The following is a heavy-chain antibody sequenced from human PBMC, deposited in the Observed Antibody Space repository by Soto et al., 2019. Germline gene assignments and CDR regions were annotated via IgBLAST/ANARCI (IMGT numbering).Heavy chain of an antibody. Sequence: GGSLRLSCGGSGLTFSRYAISWVRQGPGKGLEGVSTISGSGAGTYYSGSVKGRFTISRDNSKNTLYLQMNSLRAEETAVYYCAKLLPGAFDFWGQGTTDLVSS. D-gene: IGHD2-15*01. J-gene: IGHJ3*01. CDR2: ISGSGAGT. CDR3: AKLLPGAFDF. CDR1: GLTFSRYA. V-gene: IGHV3-23*01.